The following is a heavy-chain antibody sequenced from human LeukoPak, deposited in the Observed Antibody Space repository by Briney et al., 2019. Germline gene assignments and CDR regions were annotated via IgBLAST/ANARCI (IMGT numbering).Heavy chain of an antibody. CDR3: ARAASMVRGVIKNSPLGY. D-gene: IGHD3-10*01. CDR1: GYTFTSYD. J-gene: IGHJ4*02. CDR2: MNPNSGNT. V-gene: IGHV1-8*01. Sequence: ASVNVSCKPSGYTFTSYDINWVRQATGQGREWMGWMNPNSGNTGYAQKFQGRVTMTRNTSISTAYMELSSLRSEDTAVYYCARAASMVRGVIKNSPLGYWGQGTLVTVSS.